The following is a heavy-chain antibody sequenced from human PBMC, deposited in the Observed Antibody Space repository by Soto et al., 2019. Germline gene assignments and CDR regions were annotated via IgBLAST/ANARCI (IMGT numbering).Heavy chain of an antibody. Sequence: GSLRLSCAASGFTVSSNYMSWVRQAPGKGLEWVSVIYSGGSTYYADSVKGRFTISRDNSKNTVHLQMNSLRAEDTAVYYCAREWEIPKYYRMDVWGQGSTVTVSS. D-gene: IGHD1-26*01. J-gene: IGHJ6*02. CDR1: GFTVSSNY. CDR3: AREWEIPKYYRMDV. CDR2: IYSGGST. V-gene: IGHV3-53*01.